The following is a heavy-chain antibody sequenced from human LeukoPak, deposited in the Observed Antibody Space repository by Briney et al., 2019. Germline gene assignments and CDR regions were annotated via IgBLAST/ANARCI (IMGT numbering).Heavy chain of an antibody. D-gene: IGHD2-8*01. Sequence: SETLSLTCAVYGGSFSGYYWSWIRQPPGKGLEWIGEINHSGSTNYNPSLKSRVTISVDTSKSQFSLKLSSVTAADTAVYYCARGGRYCTNGVCSWYFDYWGQGTLVTVSS. J-gene: IGHJ4*02. CDR3: ARGGRYCTNGVCSWYFDY. CDR2: INHSGST. CDR1: GGSFSGYY. V-gene: IGHV4-34*01.